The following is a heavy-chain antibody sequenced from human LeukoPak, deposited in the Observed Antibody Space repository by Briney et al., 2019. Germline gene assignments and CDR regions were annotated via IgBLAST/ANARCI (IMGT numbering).Heavy chain of an antibody. CDR3: AKGGSYYDIDY. J-gene: IGHJ4*02. CDR2: ISYDGSNK. D-gene: IGHD1-26*01. Sequence: GGSLRLSCAASGFTFSSYGMHWVRQAPGKGLEWVAVISYDGSNKYYADSVKGRFTISRDNSENTLYLQMNSLRAEDTAAYYCAKGGSYYDIDYWGRGTLVTVS. CDR1: GFTFSSYG. V-gene: IGHV3-30*18.